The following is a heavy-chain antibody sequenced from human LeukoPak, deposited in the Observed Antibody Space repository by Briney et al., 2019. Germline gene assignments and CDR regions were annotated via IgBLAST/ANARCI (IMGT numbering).Heavy chain of an antibody. Sequence: SETLSLTCTVSGGSISSYYWSWIRQPPGKGLEWIGYIYYSGSTNYNPSLKSRVTISVDTSKNQFSLKLSSVTAADTAVYYCARDGSGSCFLDYWGQGTLVTVSS. V-gene: IGHV4-59*01. CDR3: ARDGSGSCFLDY. CDR1: GGSISSYY. J-gene: IGHJ4*02. CDR2: IYYSGST. D-gene: IGHD3-10*01.